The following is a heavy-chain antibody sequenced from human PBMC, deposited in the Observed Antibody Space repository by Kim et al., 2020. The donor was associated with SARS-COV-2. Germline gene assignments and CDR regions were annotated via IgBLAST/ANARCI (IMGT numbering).Heavy chain of an antibody. D-gene: IGHD4-17*01. J-gene: IGHJ4*02. V-gene: IGHV3-53*01. Sequence: SADSVEDRFTLSKDNSKSTLYLEMNCLRPEETAVYYCARDAAYGDVHFDYWGQGTLVTVSS. CDR3: ARDAAYGDVHFDY.